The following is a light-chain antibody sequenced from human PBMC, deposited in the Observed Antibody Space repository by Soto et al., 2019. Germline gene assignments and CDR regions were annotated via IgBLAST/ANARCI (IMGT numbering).Light chain of an antibody. CDR2: WAS. CDR3: QQYYSIPIT. CDR1: QSVLYSPNNKSY. J-gene: IGKJ5*01. Sequence: DIVMTQSPDSLAVSLGERATINCKSSQSVLYSPNNKSYLAWYQQKPGQPPKLLIYWASTPESGVPDRFGGSGSGTDFTLTSTSLQAEDVAVYYCQQYYSIPITFGQGTRLEIK. V-gene: IGKV4-1*01.